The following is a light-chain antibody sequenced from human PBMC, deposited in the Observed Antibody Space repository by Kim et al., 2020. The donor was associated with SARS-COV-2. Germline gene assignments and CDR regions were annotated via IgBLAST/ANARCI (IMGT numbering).Light chain of an antibody. Sequence: GQTASFTRHAEKLVNKYVFGYQHNPGRSPVLLFYQDTKRPSGIPERFAGSTSGDSATLTISGTQAMDEAVYYCQAWGSSSTTNWLFGGGPQLTVL. V-gene: IGLV3-1*01. CDR1: KLVNKY. J-gene: IGLJ3*02. CDR2: QDT. CDR3: QAWGSSSTTNWL.